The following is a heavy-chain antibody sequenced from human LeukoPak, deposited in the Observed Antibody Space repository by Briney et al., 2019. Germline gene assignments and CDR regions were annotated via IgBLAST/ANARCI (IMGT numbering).Heavy chain of an antibody. CDR2: ISNDGSNK. CDR1: GFAFSTYA. CDR3: ARSRQREYCSGGYCYSYYYYGMDV. D-gene: IGHD2-15*01. J-gene: IGHJ6*02. Sequence: QPGRSLRLSCAASGFAFSTYAMHAVRQAPGKGLEWVSLISNDGSNKNYADSVKGRFTISRDNSKITLYLQMNSLRTEDTAVYYCARSRQREYCSGGYCYSYYYYGMDVWGQGTTVAVSS. V-gene: IGHV3-30-3*01.